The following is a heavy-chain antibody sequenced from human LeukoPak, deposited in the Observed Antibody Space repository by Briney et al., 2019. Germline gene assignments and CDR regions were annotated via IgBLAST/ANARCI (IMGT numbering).Heavy chain of an antibody. J-gene: IGHJ2*01. V-gene: IGHV4-39*01. D-gene: IGHD4-17*01. CDR3: ARPATVTTSFWYFDL. Sequence: SETLSLTCTLSGGSISTSSYYWGWIRQPPGKGLEWIESLFYSGSTYYNPSLKSQVTITVDTSKNQFSLNLSSVTAADTAVYYCARPATVTTSFWYFDLWGRGTMITVSS. CDR2: LFYSGST. CDR1: GGSISTSSYY.